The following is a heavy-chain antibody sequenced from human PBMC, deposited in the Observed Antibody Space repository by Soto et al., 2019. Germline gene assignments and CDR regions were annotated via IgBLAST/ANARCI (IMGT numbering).Heavy chain of an antibody. CDR3: AAAWKTGRFRPVHEGFDV. Sequence: QGQLVQSGAEVQKPGASVKVSCKASGYTFSDYNIHWVRQAPGQGLEWMGRISPDSGATQSAQKFQGRVTMTRDTSISKVYMDLSGLTSDDAAVYSCAAAWKTGRFRPVHEGFDVWGQGKMVSVSS. CDR2: ISPDSGAT. J-gene: IGHJ3*01. V-gene: IGHV1-2*02. D-gene: IGHD1-1*01. CDR1: GYTFSDYN.